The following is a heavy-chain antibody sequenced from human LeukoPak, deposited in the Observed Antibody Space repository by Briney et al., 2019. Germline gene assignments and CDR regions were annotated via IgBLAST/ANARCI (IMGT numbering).Heavy chain of an antibody. V-gene: IGHV4-34*01. Sequence: SETLSLTCAVYGGSFSGYYWSWIRQPPGKGLEWIGEINHSGSTNYNPSLKSRVTISVDTSKNQFSLKLSSVTAAVTAVYYCARGSPRGYGSGSYVRSWFDPWGQGTLVTVSS. CDR2: INHSGST. CDR1: GGSFSGYY. D-gene: IGHD3-10*01. J-gene: IGHJ5*02. CDR3: ARGSPRGYGSGSYVRSWFDP.